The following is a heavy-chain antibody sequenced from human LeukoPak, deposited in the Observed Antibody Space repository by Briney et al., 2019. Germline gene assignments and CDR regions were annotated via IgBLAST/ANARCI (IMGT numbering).Heavy chain of an antibody. CDR2: IYYSGST. Sequence: SETLSLTCTVSGGSISSSSYYWGWIRQPPGKGLEWIGSIYYSGSTYYNPSLKSRVTISVDTSKNQFSLKLSSVTAADTAVYHCARHPPGYYDSRYYWYFDLWGRGTLVTVSS. D-gene: IGHD3-22*01. CDR3: ARHPPGYYDSRYYWYFDL. J-gene: IGHJ2*01. CDR1: GGSISSSSYY. V-gene: IGHV4-39*01.